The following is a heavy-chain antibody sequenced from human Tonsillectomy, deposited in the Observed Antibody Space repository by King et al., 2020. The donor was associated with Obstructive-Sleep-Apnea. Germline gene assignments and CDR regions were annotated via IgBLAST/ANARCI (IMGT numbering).Heavy chain of an antibody. V-gene: IGHV4-39*07. CDR2: IYYSGGT. D-gene: IGHD2-21*02. CDR1: GGSISSSSYY. CDR3: ARGLRVTSYYFDY. J-gene: IGHJ4*02. Sequence: QLQESGPGLVKPSETLSLTCTVSGGSISSSSYYWGWIRQPPGKGLEWIGGIYYSGGTYYNPSLKSRVTISVDTSKNQFSLKLSSVTAADTAVYYCARGLRVTSYYFDYWGQGTLVTVSS.